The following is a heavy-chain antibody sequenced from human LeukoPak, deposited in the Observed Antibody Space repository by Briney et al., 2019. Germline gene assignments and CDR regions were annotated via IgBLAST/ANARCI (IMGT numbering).Heavy chain of an antibody. CDR1: GFTFRNYW. CDR3: VRNLAVVGICFDS. D-gene: IGHD6-19*01. Sequence: GGSLRLSCAASGFTFRNYWMSWVRQAPGTGLEWVANIKQDGSDRNYVTSVRGRFTISRDNAESSLFLQMNSLRAEDTAVYYCVRNLAVVGICFDSWGQGTLVTVSS. V-gene: IGHV3-7*03. CDR2: IKQDGSDR. J-gene: IGHJ4*02.